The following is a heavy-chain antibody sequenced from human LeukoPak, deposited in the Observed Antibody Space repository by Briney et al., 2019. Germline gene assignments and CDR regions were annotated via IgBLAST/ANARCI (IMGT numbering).Heavy chain of an antibody. CDR3: AMKYSSGGGFDY. CDR2: INTDGSST. Sequence: GGSLRLSCAASGFTFSSYWMHWVRQAPGKGLGWVSRINTDGSSTSYADSVKGRFTISRVNAKNALYLQMNSLRADDTAVYYCAMKYSSGGGFDYWGQGTLVTVSS. J-gene: IGHJ4*02. V-gene: IGHV3-74*01. D-gene: IGHD6-25*01. CDR1: GFTFSSYW.